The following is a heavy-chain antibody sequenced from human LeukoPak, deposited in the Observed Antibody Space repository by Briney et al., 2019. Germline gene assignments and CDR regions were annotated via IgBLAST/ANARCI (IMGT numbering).Heavy chain of an antibody. Sequence: SQTLSLTCTVSGGSISSGGYYWSWIRQPPGKGLEWIGEIYHSGSTNYNPSLKSRVTISVDKSKNQFSLKLSSVTAADTAVYYCARVPMTTVTTGDYWGQGTLVTVSS. J-gene: IGHJ4*02. D-gene: IGHD4-17*01. CDR2: IYHSGST. CDR1: GGSISSGGYY. V-gene: IGHV4-30-2*01. CDR3: ARVPMTTVTTGDY.